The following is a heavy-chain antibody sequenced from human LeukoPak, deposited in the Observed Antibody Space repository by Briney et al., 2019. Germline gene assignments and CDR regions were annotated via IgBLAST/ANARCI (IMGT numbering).Heavy chain of an antibody. Sequence: GGSLRLSCAAAGFTFSSYWMHWVRQAPGKGLVWVSRINSDGSSTSCADSVKGRFTISRDNAKNTLYLQMSSLRAEDTAVYYCTRVEETATTAAIIRKYSYYYYYMDVWGKGNTVTVSS. CDR3: TRVEETATTAAIIRKYSYYYYYMDV. CDR1: GFTFSSYW. CDR2: INSDGSST. J-gene: IGHJ6*03. D-gene: IGHD4-11*01. V-gene: IGHV3-74*01.